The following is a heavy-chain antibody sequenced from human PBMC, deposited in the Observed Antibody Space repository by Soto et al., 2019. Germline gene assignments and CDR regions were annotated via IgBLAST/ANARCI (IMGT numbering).Heavy chain of an antibody. J-gene: IGHJ2*01. V-gene: IGHV3-66*01. CDR2: IYSGGST. D-gene: IGHD4-17*01. Sequence: EVQLVESGGGLVQPGGSLRLSCAASGFTVSSNYMSWVRQAPGKGLEWVSVIYSGGSTYYADSVKGGFTISRDNSKNTLYLQMNSLRAEDTAVYYCASTDYGDYPFYWYCALWGRGTLVTVSS. CDR3: ASTDYGDYPFYWYCAL. CDR1: GFTVSSNY.